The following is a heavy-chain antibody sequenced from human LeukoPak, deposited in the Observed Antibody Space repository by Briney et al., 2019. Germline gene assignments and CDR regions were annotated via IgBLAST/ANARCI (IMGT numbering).Heavy chain of an antibody. CDR1: GGSISSGGYY. D-gene: IGHD5-12*01. Sequence: SETLSLTCTVPGGSISSGGYYWSWIRQHPGKGLEWIGYIYYSGSTYYNPSLKSRVTISVGTSKNQFSLKLSSVTAADTAVYYCARGGRGSGYVDYYYYYGMDVWGQGTTVTVSS. V-gene: IGHV4-31*03. CDR3: ARGGRGSGYVDYYYYYGMDV. J-gene: IGHJ6*02. CDR2: IYYSGST.